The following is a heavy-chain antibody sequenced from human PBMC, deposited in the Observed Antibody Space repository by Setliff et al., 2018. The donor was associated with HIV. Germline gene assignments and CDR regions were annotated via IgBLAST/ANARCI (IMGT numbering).Heavy chain of an antibody. CDR1: GGSVSSTNYD. CDR2: VYSSGST. Sequence: SETLSLTCTVSGGSVSSTNYDWSWIRQPPGKALEWIGYVYSSGSTNYNPSLKSRVTMSADTSKNQFYLNLRFVTAADTAMYYCARSTQIQLWPHDFDNWGQGALVTVSS. J-gene: IGHJ4*02. CDR3: ARSTQIQLWPHDFDN. D-gene: IGHD2-21*01. V-gene: IGHV4-61*01.